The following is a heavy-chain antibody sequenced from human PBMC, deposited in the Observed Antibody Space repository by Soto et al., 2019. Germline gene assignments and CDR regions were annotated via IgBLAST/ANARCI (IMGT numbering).Heavy chain of an antibody. Sequence: GGSLRLSCEASGFTFSRYGMHWVRQAPGMGLEWVAVISWDGLAQYYGDSVKGRFTISRDNSQSTLYLQMNSLRAEDTAIYYCAKETIQVGGPNYFDYWGQGVLVTVSS. CDR2: ISWDGLAQ. CDR3: AKETIQVGGPNYFDY. D-gene: IGHD1-1*01. CDR1: GFTFSRYG. J-gene: IGHJ4*02. V-gene: IGHV3-30*18.